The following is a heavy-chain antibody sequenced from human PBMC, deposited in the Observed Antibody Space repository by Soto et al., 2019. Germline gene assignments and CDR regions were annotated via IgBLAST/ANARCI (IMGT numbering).Heavy chain of an antibody. CDR2: IYPGDSDT. CDR3: ASLSRDYNFSASVH. D-gene: IGHD3-3*01. CDR1: GHIFTNYW. J-gene: IGHJ4*02. V-gene: IGHV5-51*01. Sequence: GESLKISCKGTGHIFTNYWIGWVRQMPGKGLAWMGIIYPGDSDTKYSPSFQGQVTLSADKSITTAYLQWSSLRASDTAVYYCASLSRDYNFSASVHWGQGTLVTISS.